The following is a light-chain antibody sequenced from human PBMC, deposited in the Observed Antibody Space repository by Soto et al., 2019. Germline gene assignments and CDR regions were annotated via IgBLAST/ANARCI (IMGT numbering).Light chain of an antibody. CDR3: QQYGSSPET. CDR2: DAS. Sequence: EIVMTQSPATLSVSPGERATLSFSASQSVSSNLAWYQQKPGQAPRLLIYDASSRATGIPDRFSGGGSGTDFTLTISRLEPEDFAVYYCQQYGSSPETFGQGTKVDIK. J-gene: IGKJ1*01. CDR1: QSVSSN. V-gene: IGKV3-20*01.